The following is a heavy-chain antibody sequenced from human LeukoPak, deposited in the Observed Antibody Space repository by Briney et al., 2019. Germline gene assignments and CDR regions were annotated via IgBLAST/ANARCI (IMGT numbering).Heavy chain of an antibody. CDR2: ISSSSSYI. Sequence: PGGSLRLSCAASGFTFSSYAMSWVRQAPGKGLEWVSSISSSSSYIYYADSVKGRFTISRDNAKNSLYLQMNSLRAEDTAVYYCARGQYGGYVGVDYWGQGTLVTVSS. J-gene: IGHJ4*02. D-gene: IGHD5-12*01. CDR3: ARGQYGGYVGVDY. CDR1: GFTFSSYA. V-gene: IGHV3-21*01.